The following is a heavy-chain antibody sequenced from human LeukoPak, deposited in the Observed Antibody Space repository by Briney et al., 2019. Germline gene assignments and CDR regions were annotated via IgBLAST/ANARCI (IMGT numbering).Heavy chain of an antibody. V-gene: IGHV1-2*02. J-gene: IGHJ6*02. Sequence: ASVKVSCKASGYTFTGYYMHWVRQAPGQGLEWMGWINPNSGGTNYAQKFQGRVTMTRDTSISTAYMELSRLRSDDTAVYCCARDLMGLGSYYYYYYGMDVWGQGTTVTVSS. CDR2: INPNSGGT. D-gene: IGHD3-10*01. CDR3: ARDLMGLGSYYYYYYGMDV. CDR1: GYTFTGYY.